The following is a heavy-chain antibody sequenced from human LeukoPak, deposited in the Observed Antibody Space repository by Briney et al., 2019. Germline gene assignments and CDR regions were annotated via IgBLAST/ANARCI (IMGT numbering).Heavy chain of an antibody. CDR3: ARSAEWLRNAFDI. CDR2: MHNSGSS. J-gene: IGHJ3*02. D-gene: IGHD5-12*01. Sequence: SETLSLSCSVSGASTSHFYWNWIRQPPGKGLEWIGYMHNSGSSKHSPSLTSRVTISIDTSKNQFSLQLTSVTAADTAIYYCARSAEWLRNAFDIWGNGTMVSVSS. CDR1: GASTSHFY. V-gene: IGHV4-59*01.